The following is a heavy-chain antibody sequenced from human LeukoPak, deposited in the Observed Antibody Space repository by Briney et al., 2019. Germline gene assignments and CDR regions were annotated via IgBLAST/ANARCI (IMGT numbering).Heavy chain of an antibody. CDR1: GYTFTSYG. D-gene: IGHD6-13*01. J-gene: IGHJ4*02. CDR3: ARGHEPPYSSSWYGY. CDR2: ISAYNGNT. Sequence: ASVKVSCKASGYTFTSYGISWVRQAPGQGLEWMGWISAYNGNTNYAQKLQGRVTMTTDTSTSTAYMELRSLRSDDTAVYYCARGHEPPYSSSWYGYWGQGTLVTVSS. V-gene: IGHV1-18*01.